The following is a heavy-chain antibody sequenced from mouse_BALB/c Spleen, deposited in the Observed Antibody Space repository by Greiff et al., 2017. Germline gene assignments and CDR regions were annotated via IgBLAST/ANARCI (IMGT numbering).Heavy chain of an antibody. V-gene: IGHV1-80*01. Sequence: QVQLKESGAELVRPGSSVKISFKASGYAFSSYWMNWVKQRPGQGLEWIGQIYPGDGDTNYNGKFKGKATLTADKSSSTAYMQLSSLTSEDSAVYFCARDGYEDAMDYWGQGTSVTVSS. J-gene: IGHJ4*01. CDR3: ARDGYEDAMDY. CDR1: GYAFSSYW. CDR2: IYPGDGDT. D-gene: IGHD2-2*01.